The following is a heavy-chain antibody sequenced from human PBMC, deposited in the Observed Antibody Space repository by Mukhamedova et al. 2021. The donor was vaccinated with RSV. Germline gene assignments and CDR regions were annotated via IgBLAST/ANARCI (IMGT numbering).Heavy chain of an antibody. J-gene: IGHJ1*01. CDR3: ARDAEYFQH. Sequence: KFQGRVTITADKSTSTAYMELSSLRSEDTAVYYCARDAEYFQHWGQGPLVTVSS. V-gene: IGHV1-69*04.